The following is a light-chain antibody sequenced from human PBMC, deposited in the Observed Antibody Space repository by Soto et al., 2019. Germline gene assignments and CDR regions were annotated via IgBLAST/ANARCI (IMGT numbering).Light chain of an antibody. CDR2: GAS. CDR1: QSVSSSY. J-gene: IGKJ1*01. Sequence: EIVLTQSPGTLSLSPGERATLSFRASQSVSSSYLAWYQQKPGQAPRLLIYGASSRATGIPDRFSGSGSGTDFTLTISSLEPEDFAVYYCQQYNNWPPWTFGQGTKVDIK. CDR3: QQYNNWPPWT. V-gene: IGKV3-20*01.